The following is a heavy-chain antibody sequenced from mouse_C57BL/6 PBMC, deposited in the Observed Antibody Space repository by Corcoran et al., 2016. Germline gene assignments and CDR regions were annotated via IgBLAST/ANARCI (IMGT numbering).Heavy chain of an antibody. V-gene: IGHV1-26*01. CDR2: INPNNGGT. CDR1: GYTFTDYY. Sequence: EVQLQQSGPELVKPGASVKISCKASGYTFTDYYMNWVKQSHGKSLEWIGDINPNNGGTSYNQKFKGKATLTVDKSSSTAYMELRGLTSEDSAVYYCARKLRYFDYWGQGTTLTVSS. J-gene: IGHJ2*01. CDR3: ARKLRYFDY. D-gene: IGHD4-1*01.